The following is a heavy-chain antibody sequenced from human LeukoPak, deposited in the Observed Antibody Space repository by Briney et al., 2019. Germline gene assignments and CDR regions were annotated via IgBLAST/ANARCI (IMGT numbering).Heavy chain of an antibody. CDR1: GDSASSGSSS. Sequence: SQTLSLTCALSGDSASSGSSSWHWLRQSPSRGLEWLGRTYYTSKWTGDSALSVRSLIAITPDTSKNQFTLQLNSVTGEDTAVYYCVRRAKGNSYFDPWGQGTLVVVSS. CDR2: TYYTSKWTG. V-gene: IGHV6-1*01. D-gene: IGHD4-23*01. J-gene: IGHJ5*02. CDR3: VRRAKGNSYFDP.